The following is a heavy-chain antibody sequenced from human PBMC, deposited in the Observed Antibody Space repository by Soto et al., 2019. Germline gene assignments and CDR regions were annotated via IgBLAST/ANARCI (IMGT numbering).Heavy chain of an antibody. V-gene: IGHV3-23*01. Sequence: HPGGSLRLSCVVSGDSFSTYVMNWVRQAPGKGLEWVSGVTGSGLSTWYADSVKGRFTISRDNAKNTLFLEMNSLRADDAAVYYCVKSKSGSYFDAFDGWGQGKMVTVSS. J-gene: IGHJ3*01. CDR1: GDSFSTYV. D-gene: IGHD1-26*01. CDR3: VKSKSGSYFDAFDG. CDR2: VTGSGLST.